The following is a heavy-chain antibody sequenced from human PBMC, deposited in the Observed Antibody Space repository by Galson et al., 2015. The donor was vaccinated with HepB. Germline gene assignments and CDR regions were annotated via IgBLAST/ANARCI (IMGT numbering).Heavy chain of an antibody. CDR1: GGSVSSGSYY. D-gene: IGHD3-22*01. J-gene: IGHJ4*02. CDR3: ARGEYDSSGYPFYD. V-gene: IGHV4-61*01. Sequence: TLSLTCTVSGGSVSSGSYYWSWIRQPPGKGLEWIGYIYYSGSTNYNPSLKSRVTISVDTSKNQFSLKLSSVTAADTAVYYCARGEYDSSGYPFYDWGQGTLVTVSS. CDR2: IYYSGST.